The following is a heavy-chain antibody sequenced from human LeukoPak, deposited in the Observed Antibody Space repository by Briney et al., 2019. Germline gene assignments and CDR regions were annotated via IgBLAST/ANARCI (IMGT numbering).Heavy chain of an antibody. V-gene: IGHV1-69*06. CDR2: IIPIFGTA. CDR3: AREPGGYSYGFGY. Sequence: ASVKVSCKASGGAFSSYAISWVRQAPGQGLEWMGGIIPIFGTANYAQKFQGRVTITADKSTSTAYMELSSLRSEDTAVYYCAREPGGYSYGFGYWGQGTLVTVSS. CDR1: GGAFSSYA. J-gene: IGHJ4*02. D-gene: IGHD5-18*01.